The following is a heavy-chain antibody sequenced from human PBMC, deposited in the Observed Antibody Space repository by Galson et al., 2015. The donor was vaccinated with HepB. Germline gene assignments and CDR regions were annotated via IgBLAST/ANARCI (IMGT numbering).Heavy chain of an antibody. CDR1: GFTFSSYG. CDR3: AKRDRSGGYYYYYMDV. Sequence: SLRLSCAASGFTFSSYGMHWVRQAPGKGLEWVAVISYDGSNKYYADSVKGRFTISRDNSKNTLYLQMNSLRAEDTAVYYCAKRDRSGGYYYYYMDVWGKGTTVTVSS. D-gene: IGHD3-22*01. J-gene: IGHJ6*03. V-gene: IGHV3-30*18. CDR2: ISYDGSNK.